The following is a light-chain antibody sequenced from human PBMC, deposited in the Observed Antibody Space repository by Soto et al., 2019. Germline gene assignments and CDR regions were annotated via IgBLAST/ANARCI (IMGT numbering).Light chain of an antibody. J-gene: IGKJ4*01. V-gene: IGKV3-11*01. Sequence: VLTQSPATLSLSPGDSATLSCRASQSISNFLAWYQQKPGQAPRLLIYDASHRVTGVPGRFSGSGSGTDFTLTISSLEPDDFAVYHCQQRTTGTFGGGTKVEI. CDR3: QQRTTGT. CDR2: DAS. CDR1: QSISNF.